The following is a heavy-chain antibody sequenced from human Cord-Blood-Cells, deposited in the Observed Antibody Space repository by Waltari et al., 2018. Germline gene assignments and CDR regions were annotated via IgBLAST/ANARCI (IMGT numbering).Heavy chain of an antibody. J-gene: IGHJ6*02. CDR1: GFTFSSYA. D-gene: IGHD6-13*01. CDR2: ISYDGSNK. CDR3: ARDPRSSSWYYYYYGMDV. V-gene: IGHV3-30*04. Sequence: QVQLVESGGGVVQPGRSLRLSCAASGFTFSSYAMHWVRQAPGKGLEWVAVISYDGSNKYYADSVKGRFTISRDNSKNTLYLQMNSLRAEDTAVYYCARDPRSSSWYYYYYGMDVWGQGP.